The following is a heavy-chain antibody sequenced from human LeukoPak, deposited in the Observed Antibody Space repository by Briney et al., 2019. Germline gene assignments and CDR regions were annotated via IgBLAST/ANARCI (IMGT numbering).Heavy chain of an antibody. V-gene: IGHV3-23*01. CDR2: ISGSRT. Sequence: GGSLRLSCAASGFTLNSYGMSWVRQAPGKGLEWVSSISGSRTYYADSVKGRFTISRDNSKNTLYLQMSSLRAEDTAVYYCSKDLRIGTFGYFDYWGQGTLVSVSS. CDR1: GFTLNSYG. J-gene: IGHJ4*02. CDR3: SKDLRIGTFGYFDY. D-gene: IGHD3-16*01.